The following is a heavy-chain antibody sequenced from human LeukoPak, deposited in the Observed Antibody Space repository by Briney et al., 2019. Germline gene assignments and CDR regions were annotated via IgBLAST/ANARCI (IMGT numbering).Heavy chain of an antibody. D-gene: IGHD6-6*01. CDR3: TRETEIAARPLSPFDY. CDR1: GFTFGDYA. CDR2: IRSKAYGGTT. V-gene: IGHV3-49*04. J-gene: IGHJ4*02. Sequence: AGGSLRLSCTASGFTFGDYAMSWVRQAPGKGLEWVGFIRSKAYGGTTEYAASVKGRFTISRDDSKSIAYLQMNSLKTEDTAVYYCTRETEIAARPLSPFDYRGQGTLVTVSS.